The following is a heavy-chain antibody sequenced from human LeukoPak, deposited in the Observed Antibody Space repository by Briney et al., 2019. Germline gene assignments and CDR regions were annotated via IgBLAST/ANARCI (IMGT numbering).Heavy chain of an antibody. CDR2: ISYDGSNK. J-gene: IGHJ4*02. D-gene: IGHD3-16*02. CDR3: ARGPSAGGYDYVWGSYRYTGQDY. Sequence: PGGSLRLSCAASGFTFSSYAMHWVRQAPGKGLEWVAVISYDGSNKYYADSVKGRFTISRDNSKNTLYLQMNSLRAEDTAVYYCARGPSAGGYDYVWGSYRYTGQDYWRQGTLVTVSS. CDR1: GFTFSSYA. V-gene: IGHV3-30*04.